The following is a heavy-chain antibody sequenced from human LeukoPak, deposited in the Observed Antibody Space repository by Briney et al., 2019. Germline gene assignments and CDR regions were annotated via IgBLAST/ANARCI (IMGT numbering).Heavy chain of an antibody. J-gene: IGHJ6*02. Sequence: SETLSLTCAVYGGSFSGYYWSWIRQPPGKGLEWIGEINHSGSTNYNPSLKSRVTISVDTSKNQFSLKLSSVTAADTAVYYCARGPAYFDWPMGVWGQGTTVTVSS. CDR3: ARGPAYFDWPMGV. V-gene: IGHV4-34*01. CDR1: GGSFSGYY. CDR2: INHSGST. D-gene: IGHD3-9*01.